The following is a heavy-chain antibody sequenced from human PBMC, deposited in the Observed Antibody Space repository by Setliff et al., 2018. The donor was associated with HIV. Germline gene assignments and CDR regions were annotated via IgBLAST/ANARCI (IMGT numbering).Heavy chain of an antibody. Sequence: SETLSLTCTSSGDSISGYYWSWIRQPAGKGLEWIGRMHTSGNTNYNPPLKSRVTMSVDTSKNQFSLKLSSVTAADTAVYYCASLWGSSWDAYYYYGMDVWGQGTTVTVSS. J-gene: IGHJ6*02. CDR2: MHTSGNT. CDR1: GDSISGYY. V-gene: IGHV4-4*07. CDR3: ASLWGSSWDAYYYYGMDV. D-gene: IGHD6-13*01.